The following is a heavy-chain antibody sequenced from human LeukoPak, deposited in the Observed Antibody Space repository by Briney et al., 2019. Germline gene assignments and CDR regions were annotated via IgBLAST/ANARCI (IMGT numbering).Heavy chain of an antibody. CDR2: IYYSGST. J-gene: IGHJ4*02. V-gene: IGHV4-39*07. D-gene: IGHD3-16*02. CDR1: GGSISSSSYY. CDR3: ARETNDYVWGSYRSFDY. Sequence: SETLSLTCTVSGGSISSSSYYWGWIRQPPGKGLEWIGSIYYSGSTYYNPSLKSRVTISVDTPKNQFSLKLSSVTAADTAVYYCARETNDYVWGSYRSFDYWGQGTLVTVSS.